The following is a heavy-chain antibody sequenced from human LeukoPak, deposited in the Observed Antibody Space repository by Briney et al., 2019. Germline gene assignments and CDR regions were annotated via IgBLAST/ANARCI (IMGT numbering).Heavy chain of an antibody. CDR1: GYTFTGYY. Sequence: GASVNVSCKASGYTFTGYYMHWVRQAPGQGLEWMGWINPNSGGTNYAQKFQGRATMTRDTSISTAYMELSRLRSDDTAVYYCARDLAFGEMVTNRGAFDIWGQGTMVTVSS. V-gene: IGHV1-2*02. CDR2: INPNSGGT. CDR3: ARDLAFGEMVTNRGAFDI. J-gene: IGHJ3*02. D-gene: IGHD5-24*01.